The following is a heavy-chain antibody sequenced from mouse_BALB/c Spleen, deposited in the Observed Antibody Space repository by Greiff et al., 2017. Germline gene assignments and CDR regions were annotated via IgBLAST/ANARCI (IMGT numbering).Heavy chain of an antibody. J-gene: IGHJ1*01. D-gene: IGHD1-1*01. V-gene: IGHV3-6*02. CDR3: ARDDYGGYFDV. CDR2: ISYDGSN. Sequence: EVQLVESGPGLVKPSQSLSLTCSVTGYSITSGYYWNWIRQFPGNKLEWMGYISYDGSNNYNPSLKNRISITRDTSKNQFFLKLNSVTTEDTATYYCARDDYGGYFDVWGAGTTVTVSS. CDR1: GYSITSGYY.